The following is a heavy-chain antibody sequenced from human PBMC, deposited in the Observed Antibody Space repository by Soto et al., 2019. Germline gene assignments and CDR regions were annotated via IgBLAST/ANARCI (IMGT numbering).Heavy chain of an antibody. V-gene: IGHV3-23*01. CDR1: GFTFSSYA. CDR2: ISGSGGST. J-gene: IGHJ4*02. CDR3: EKVLQQWPEYYFDY. Sequence: PGGSLRLSCAASGFTFSSYAMSWVRQAPGKGLEWVSAISGSGGSTYYADSVKGRFTISRDNSKNTLYLQMNSLRAEDTAVYYCEKVLQQWPEYYFDYWGQGTLVTVSS. D-gene: IGHD6-19*01.